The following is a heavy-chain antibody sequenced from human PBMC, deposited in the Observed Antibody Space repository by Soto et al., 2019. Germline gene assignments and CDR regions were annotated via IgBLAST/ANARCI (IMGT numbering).Heavy chain of an antibody. Sequence: QVQLVQSGAEVKKPGSSVKVSCKASRGTFSSYAISWVRQAPGQGLEWMGGIIPIFGTANYAQKFQGRVTITADKSTSTAYMELSSLRSEDTAVYYCARGDYDYVWGSYRPDGWFDPWGQGTLVTVSS. J-gene: IGHJ5*02. D-gene: IGHD3-16*02. CDR3: ARGDYDYVWGSYRPDGWFDP. CDR2: IIPIFGTA. CDR1: RGTFSSYA. V-gene: IGHV1-69*06.